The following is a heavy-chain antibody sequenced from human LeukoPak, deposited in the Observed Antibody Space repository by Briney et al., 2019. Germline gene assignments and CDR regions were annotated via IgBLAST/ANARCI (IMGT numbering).Heavy chain of an antibody. CDR1: GYTFTSYG. D-gene: IGHD6-19*01. CDR2: ISAYNGNT. Sequence: ASVKVSCKASGYTFTSYGISWVRQAPGQGLEWMGWISAYNGNTNYAQKLQGRVTMTTDTSTSTAHMELRSLRSDDTAVYYCARDPTPDSSGWSNWFDPWGQGTLVTVSS. J-gene: IGHJ5*02. CDR3: ARDPTPDSSGWSNWFDP. V-gene: IGHV1-18*01.